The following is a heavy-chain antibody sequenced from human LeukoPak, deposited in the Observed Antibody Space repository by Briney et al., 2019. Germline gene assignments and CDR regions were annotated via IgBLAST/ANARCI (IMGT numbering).Heavy chain of an antibody. J-gene: IGHJ4*02. V-gene: IGHV3-23*01. CDR1: GFTFSSFA. D-gene: IGHD1-1*01. Sequence: PGRTLRLSCTASGFTFSSFATSWVREAPGKGLDWVSAISGSGDSTTYADSVRGRFIISRDNSKNTLYLQMDSLRAEDTAVYYCATNRTTGGHRFDYWGQGTLVTVSS. CDR2: ISGSGDST. CDR3: ATNRTTGGHRFDY.